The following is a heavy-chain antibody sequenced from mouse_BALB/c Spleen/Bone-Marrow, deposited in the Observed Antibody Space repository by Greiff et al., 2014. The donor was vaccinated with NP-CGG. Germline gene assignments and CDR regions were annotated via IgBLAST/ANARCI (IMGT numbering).Heavy chain of an antibody. CDR3: ARHHGFAYYFDY. CDR1: GYTFTNSW. J-gene: IGHJ2*01. CDR2: IHPNSGNT. Sequence: QVQLQQSGSVLVRPGASVKLSCKASGYTFTNSWIHWAKQRPGQGLEWIGEIHPNSGNTNYNEKFKGKATLTVDKSSSTAYVDLSSRTSEDSAVYYCARHHGFAYYFDYWGQGTTLTVSS. V-gene: IGHV1S130*01.